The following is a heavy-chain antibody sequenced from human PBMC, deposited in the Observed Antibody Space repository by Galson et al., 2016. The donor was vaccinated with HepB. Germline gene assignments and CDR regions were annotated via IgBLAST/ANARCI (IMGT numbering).Heavy chain of an antibody. D-gene: IGHD6-6*01. V-gene: IGHV1-69*10. CDR3: AGGRLVRDAFDI. Sequence: SVKVSCKASRGTFNSYAISWVRQAPGEGLEWVGGIVPMVDVVNYAQKFQGRVTITADKSTSTTYAELSSLRSEDTAVYYCAGGRLVRDAFDIWGQGQWSPSLQ. J-gene: IGHJ3*02. CDR2: IVPMVDVV. CDR1: RGTFNSYA.